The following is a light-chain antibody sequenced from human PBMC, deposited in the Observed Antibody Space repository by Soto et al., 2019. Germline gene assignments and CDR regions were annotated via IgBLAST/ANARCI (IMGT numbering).Light chain of an antibody. CDR2: DAS. CDR1: YDISSS. Sequence: DNQLTQSPSFLSASAEDRVTISCRASYDISSSLAWYQQEPGKPPKLLINDASTVQTGVPSRFTGSGSGRKFTLTISGLQFGDFAPYFCQQLGQYPYTVGEGTKMEI. V-gene: IGKV1-9*01. CDR3: QQLGQYPYT. J-gene: IGKJ2*01.